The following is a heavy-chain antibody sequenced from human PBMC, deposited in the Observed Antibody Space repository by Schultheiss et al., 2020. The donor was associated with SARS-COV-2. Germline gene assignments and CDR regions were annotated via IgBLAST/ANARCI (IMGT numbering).Heavy chain of an antibody. CDR3: ARTPYGMDV. CDR2: INHSGST. Sequence: SETLSLTCTVSGGSVSSGSYYWSWIRQPPGKGLEWIGEINHSGSTNYNPSLKSRVTISVDTSKNQFSLKLSSVTAADTAVYYCARTPYGMDVWGQGTTVTVAS. J-gene: IGHJ6*02. CDR1: GGSVSSGSYY. V-gene: IGHV4-61*01.